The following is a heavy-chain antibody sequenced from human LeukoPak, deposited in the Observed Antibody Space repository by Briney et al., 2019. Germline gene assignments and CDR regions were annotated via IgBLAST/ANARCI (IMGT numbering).Heavy chain of an antibody. CDR3: ARSPAAQTGYYYYYMDV. J-gene: IGHJ6*03. CDR2: ISSRGDDT. V-gene: IGHV3-23*01. Sequence: GGSLRLSCTASGFTFSTLAMSWVRQAPGKGLEWVSSISSRGDDTTYADSVKGRFTISRDNSKNTLYLQMNSLRAEDTAVYYCARSPAAQTGYYYYYMDVWGKGTTVTVSS. D-gene: IGHD2-2*01. CDR1: GFTFSTLA.